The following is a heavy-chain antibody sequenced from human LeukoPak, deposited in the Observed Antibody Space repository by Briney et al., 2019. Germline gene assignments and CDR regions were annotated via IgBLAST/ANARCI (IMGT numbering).Heavy chain of an antibody. CDR2: IYYRGRT. D-gene: IGHD1-26*01. CDR1: GDSISSSAYY. CDR3: ARHLGGSSLFAY. J-gene: IGHJ4*02. V-gene: IGHV4-39*01. Sequence: SETLSLTCTVSGDSISSSAYYWHWIRQSPGEGLEWIGTIYYRGRTSYNPSLKSRVTISVETSKNQFSLKLSSVAATDTAVYYCARHLGGSSLFAYWGQGTLVTVSS.